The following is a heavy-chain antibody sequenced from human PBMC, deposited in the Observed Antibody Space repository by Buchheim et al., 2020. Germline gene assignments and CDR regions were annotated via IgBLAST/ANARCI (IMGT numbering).Heavy chain of an antibody. D-gene: IGHD3-10*01. Sequence: EVQLLESGGGLVQPGGSLRLSCAVSGFTFSSYAMSWVRQAPGKGLEWVSVISSSGGSIYYADSVKGRVTISRDNSKNTVYLQMNSLRAEDTAVYYCAKDDNYYGSGSYPDSWGQGTL. V-gene: IGHV3-23*01. CDR3: AKDDNYYGSGSYPDS. J-gene: IGHJ4*02. CDR1: GFTFSSYA. CDR2: ISSSGGSI.